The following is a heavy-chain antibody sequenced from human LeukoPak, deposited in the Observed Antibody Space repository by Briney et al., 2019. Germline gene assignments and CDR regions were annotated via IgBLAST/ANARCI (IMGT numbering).Heavy chain of an antibody. CDR3: AKQWLVPWADYYYYMDV. J-gene: IGHJ6*03. Sequence: GGSLRLSCAASGFTFSSYGMHWVRQAPGKGLEWVAVISYDGSNKYYADSVKGRFTISRDNSKNTLYLQMNSLRAEDTAVYYCAKQWLVPWADYYYYMDVWGKGTTVTVSS. CDR1: GFTFSSYG. V-gene: IGHV3-30*18. CDR2: ISYDGSNK. D-gene: IGHD6-19*01.